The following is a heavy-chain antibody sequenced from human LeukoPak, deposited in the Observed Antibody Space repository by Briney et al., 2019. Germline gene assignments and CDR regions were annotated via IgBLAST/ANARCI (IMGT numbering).Heavy chain of an antibody. Sequence: GGSLRLSCAASGFTFSSYSMNWVRQAPGKGLEWVSSISCSSSYIYYADSVKGRFTISRDNAKNSLYLQMNSLRAEDTAVYYCARVLPIYGSGSYYLSNWGQGTLVTVSS. D-gene: IGHD3-10*01. CDR1: GFTFSSYS. CDR3: ARVLPIYGSGSYYLSN. CDR2: ISCSSSYI. V-gene: IGHV3-21*01. J-gene: IGHJ4*02.